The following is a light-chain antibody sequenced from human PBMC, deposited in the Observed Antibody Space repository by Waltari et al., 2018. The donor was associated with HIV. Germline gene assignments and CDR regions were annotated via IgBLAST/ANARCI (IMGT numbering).Light chain of an antibody. Sequence: QSALTQPASVSGSPGQSITISCTGTSSDVGSYNLVSWYQHHPGKAPKLMIYEVNKRHSGVSNRCSGSRSANTASLTISGLQAEDEADYYCCSYAGGSTLVFGGGTKLTVL. V-gene: IGLV2-23*02. CDR2: EVN. CDR1: SSDVGSYNL. J-gene: IGLJ3*02. CDR3: CSYAGGSTLV.